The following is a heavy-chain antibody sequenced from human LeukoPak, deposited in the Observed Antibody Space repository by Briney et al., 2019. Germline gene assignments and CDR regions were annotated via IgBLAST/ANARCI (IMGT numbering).Heavy chain of an antibody. V-gene: IGHV3-7*01. CDR2: IKQDGSEK. CDR3: ARDAWIQLWLPHTY. J-gene: IGHJ4*02. D-gene: IGHD5-18*01. Sequence: GGSLRLSCAASGFTFSSYWMSWVRQAPGKGLEWVANIKQDGSEKYYVGSVKGRFTISRDNAKNSLYLQMNSLRAEDTAVYYCARDAWIQLWLPHTYWGQGTLVTVSS. CDR1: GFTFSSYW.